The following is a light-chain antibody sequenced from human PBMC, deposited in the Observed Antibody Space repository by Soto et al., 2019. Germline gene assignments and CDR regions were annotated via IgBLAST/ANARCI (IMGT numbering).Light chain of an antibody. J-gene: IGKJ4*01. CDR1: QSVSTGY. CDR2: GAS. V-gene: IGKV3-20*01. Sequence: EIVLTQSPGTLSLSPGERATLSCRASQSVSTGYLAWYQQKPGQAPRLLIYGASSRATGIPDRFSGSGSGTDFTLTINRLEPEDFAVYYCQHYDSSPRLTFGGGTKVEIK. CDR3: QHYDSSPRLT.